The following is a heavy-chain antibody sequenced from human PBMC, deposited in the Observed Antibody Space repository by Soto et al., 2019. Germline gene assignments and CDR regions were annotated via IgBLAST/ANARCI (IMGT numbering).Heavy chain of an antibody. V-gene: IGHV1-18*01. Sequence: ASVKVSCKASGYTFTSYGISWVRQAPGQGLEWMGWTSAYNGNTNYAQKLQGRVTMTTDTSTSTAYMELRSLRSDDTAVYYCARLHNSGYDDLDWFDPWGQGTLVTVSS. CDR1: GYTFTSYG. CDR2: TSAYNGNT. D-gene: IGHD5-12*01. J-gene: IGHJ5*02. CDR3: ARLHNSGYDDLDWFDP.